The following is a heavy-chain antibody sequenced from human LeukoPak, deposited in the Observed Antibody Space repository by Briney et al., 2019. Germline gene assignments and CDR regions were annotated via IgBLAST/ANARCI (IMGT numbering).Heavy chain of an antibody. J-gene: IGHJ4*02. Sequence: SETLSLTCTVYGGSFSGYYWSWIRQPPGKGPEWIGEINHSGSTNYNPSLKSRVTISVDTSKNQFSLKLSSVTAADTAVYYCARSTPFGIVVAYYFDYWGQGTLLTVSS. CDR3: ARSTPFGIVVAYYFDY. CDR2: INHSGST. CDR1: GGSFSGYY. V-gene: IGHV4-34*01. D-gene: IGHD3-22*01.